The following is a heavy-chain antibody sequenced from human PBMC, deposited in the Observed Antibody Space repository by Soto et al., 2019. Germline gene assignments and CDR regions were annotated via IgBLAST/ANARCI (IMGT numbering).Heavy chain of an antibody. CDR3: ARGRVSFSTRGAFDI. CDR2: IYYSGST. D-gene: IGHD3-3*02. J-gene: IGHJ3*02. Sequence: LSLTCTVSGGSISSGDYYWSWIRQPPGKGLEWIGYIYYSGSTYYNPSLKSRVTISVDTSKNQFSLKLSSVTAADTAVYYCARGRVSFSTRGAFDIWGQGTMVTVSS. CDR1: GGSISSGDYY. V-gene: IGHV4-30-4*01.